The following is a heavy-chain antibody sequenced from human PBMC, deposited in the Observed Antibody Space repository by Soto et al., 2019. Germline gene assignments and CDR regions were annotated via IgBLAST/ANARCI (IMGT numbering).Heavy chain of an antibody. CDR3: ARGGFMAGLYNAMDA. Sequence: QLQLVQSGAEVKKAGSSVRVSCKASGGTLTTNAISWVRQAPGQGLEWMGAIIPMFGSPKYAQKFLGRVTITADNPTSTINMEMISLTSADTAVYYCARGGFMAGLYNAMDAWGKGTTVAVSS. CDR1: GGTLTTNA. D-gene: IGHD6-19*01. CDR2: IIPMFGSP. V-gene: IGHV1-69*06. J-gene: IGHJ6*04.